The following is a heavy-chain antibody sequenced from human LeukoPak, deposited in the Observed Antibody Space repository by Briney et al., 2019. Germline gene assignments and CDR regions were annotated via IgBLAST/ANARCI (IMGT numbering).Heavy chain of an antibody. CDR3: ARQWIQPWLSWFDP. CDR1: GGSISSSNYY. D-gene: IGHD5-18*01. CDR2: IHYSGST. Sequence: SETLSLTCTVSGGSISSSNYYWGWIRQPPGKGLEWIGSIHYSGSTHYSPSLKSRVTISVDTSKNQFSLKLTSVTAADTAVYYCARQWIQPWLSWFDPWGQGTLVTVSS. V-gene: IGHV4-39*01. J-gene: IGHJ5*02.